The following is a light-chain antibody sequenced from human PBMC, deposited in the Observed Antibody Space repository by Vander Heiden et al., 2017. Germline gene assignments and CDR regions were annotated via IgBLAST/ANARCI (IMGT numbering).Light chain of an antibody. CDR3: CSYAGTSTYV. J-gene: IGLJ1*01. Sequence: SALPQPASVSGSPGQSITISCTGTNSDVGTYNLVSWYQQHPAKAPKLMIFEVTKRPSGVSDRFSGSKSVNTASLTISGLQAEDEADYYCCSYAGTSTYVFGTGTKVTVL. CDR2: EVT. V-gene: IGLV2-23*02. CDR1: NSDVGTYNL.